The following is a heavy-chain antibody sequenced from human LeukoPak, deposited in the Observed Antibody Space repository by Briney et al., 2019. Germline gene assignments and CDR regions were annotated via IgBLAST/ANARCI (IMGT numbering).Heavy chain of an antibody. V-gene: IGHV4-61*01. CDR2: IYYSGST. Sequence: PSETLSLTCAVSSYSISSSYYWSWIRQPPGKGLEWIGYIYYSGSTNYNPSLKSRVTISVDTSKNQFSLKLSSVAAADTAVYYCARVSYHLDWYFDLWGRGTLVTVSS. CDR3: ARVSYHLDWYFDL. J-gene: IGHJ2*01. D-gene: IGHD2-2*01. CDR1: SYSISSSYY.